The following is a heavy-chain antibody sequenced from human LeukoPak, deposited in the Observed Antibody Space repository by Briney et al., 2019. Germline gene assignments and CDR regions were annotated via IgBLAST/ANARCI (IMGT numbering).Heavy chain of an antibody. CDR2: INDSGRI. CDR3: ARRWNYGRNYYIDV. D-gene: IGHD1-7*01. J-gene: IGHJ6*03. V-gene: IGHV4-34*01. CDR1: GGSFSNYY. Sequence: PSETLSLTCAVYGGSFSNYYWSWIRQPPGKGLEWIGEINDSGRINYNPSLMSRVTVSVDTSKNQFSLRLTSVPATDTAVYYCARRWNYGRNYYIDVWGNGATVSVSS.